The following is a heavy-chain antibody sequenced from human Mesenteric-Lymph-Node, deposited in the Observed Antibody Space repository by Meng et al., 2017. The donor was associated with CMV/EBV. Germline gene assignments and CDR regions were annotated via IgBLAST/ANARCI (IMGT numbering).Heavy chain of an antibody. V-gene: IGHV3-30*09. D-gene: IGHD2-2*01. CDR2: ILYDGSNT. J-gene: IGHJ4*02. Sequence: GGSLRLSCAASGFSLSSYAMHWVRQAPGKGLEWMAVILYDGSNTFYADSVKGRFVISRDNAKNPLYLQMNNLRAEDTAVYYCARERVPAAILDYWGQGTLVTVSS. CDR3: ARERVPAAILDY. CDR1: GFSLSSYA.